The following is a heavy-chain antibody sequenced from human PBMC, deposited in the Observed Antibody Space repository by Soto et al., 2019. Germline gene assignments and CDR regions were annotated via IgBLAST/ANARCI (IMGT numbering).Heavy chain of an antibody. CDR3: ARDVDTAMVEYYFDY. CDR1: GYTFTGYY. D-gene: IGHD5-18*01. V-gene: IGHV1-2*02. J-gene: IGHJ4*02. Sequence: APVKVSCKASGYTFTGYYMHWVRQAPGQGLEWMGWINPNSGGTNYAQKFQGRVTVTRDTSISTAYMELSRLRSDDTAVYYCARDVDTAMVEYYFDYWGQGTLVTVSS. CDR2: INPNSGGT.